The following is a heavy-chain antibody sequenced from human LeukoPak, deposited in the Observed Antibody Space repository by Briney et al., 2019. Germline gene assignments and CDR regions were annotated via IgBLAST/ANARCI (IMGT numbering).Heavy chain of an antibody. D-gene: IGHD5-18*01. CDR3: ARGVVRGYSYGYFDY. J-gene: IGHJ4*02. CDR2: IIPIFGTA. CDR1: GGTFSSYA. V-gene: IGHV1-69*05. Sequence: SVKVSCKASGGTFSSYAISWVRQAPGQGLEWMGGIIPIFGTANYAQKFQGRVTITTDESTSTAYMELSSLRSEDTAVYYCARGVVRGYSYGYFDYWGQGTLVTVSS.